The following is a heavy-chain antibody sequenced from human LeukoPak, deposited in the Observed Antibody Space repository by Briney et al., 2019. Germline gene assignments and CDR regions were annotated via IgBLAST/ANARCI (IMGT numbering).Heavy chain of an antibody. CDR3: ARGQESGSSWSYFDY. CDR1: SASISNYY. CDR2: IHYTGST. V-gene: IGHV4-59*01. D-gene: IGHD6-13*01. Sequence: SETLSLTCTVSSASISNYYWSWIRQAPGKGLEWMGSIHYTGSTNYSPSLKSRVTISKDTSKNQFSLKLSSVTTADTALYYCARGQESGSSWSYFDYWGQGTLVTVSS. J-gene: IGHJ4*02.